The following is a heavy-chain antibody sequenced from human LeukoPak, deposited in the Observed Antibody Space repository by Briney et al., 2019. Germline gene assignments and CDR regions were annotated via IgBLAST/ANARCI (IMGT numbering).Heavy chain of an antibody. Sequence: SETLSLTCTVSGGSISSGGYYWSWIRQHPGKGLEWIGYIYYSGSTYYNPSLKSRVTISVDTSKNQFSLKLSSVTAADTAVYYCAGSIAVAGTADYWGQGTLVTVSS. J-gene: IGHJ4*02. CDR2: IYYSGST. CDR3: AGSIAVAGTADY. CDR1: GGSISSGGYY. D-gene: IGHD6-19*01. V-gene: IGHV4-31*03.